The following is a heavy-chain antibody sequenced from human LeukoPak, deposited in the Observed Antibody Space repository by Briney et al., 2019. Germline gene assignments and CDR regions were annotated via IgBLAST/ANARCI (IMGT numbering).Heavy chain of an antibody. Sequence: ASVTVSYKASGYNFINYYMHWVRQAPGQGLEWMGIINPSGGSTSYGQKFQDRVTMTRDTSTSTVYMELSSLKSEDTAVYYCAREDVVLVDAVRYYYYGMDVWGQGTTVTVSS. D-gene: IGHD2-8*01. V-gene: IGHV1-46*01. CDR1: GYNFINYY. CDR2: INPSGGST. J-gene: IGHJ6*02. CDR3: AREDVVLVDAVRYYYYGMDV.